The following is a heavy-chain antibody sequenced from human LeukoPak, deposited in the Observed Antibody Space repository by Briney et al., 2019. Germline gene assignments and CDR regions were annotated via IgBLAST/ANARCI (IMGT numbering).Heavy chain of an antibody. D-gene: IGHD2-15*01. Sequence: GGSLRLSCAASGFTFSSYAMSWVRQAPGKGLEWVSDISGSGGSTYYADSVKGRFTISRDNSKNTLYLQMNSLRAEDTAVYYCAKRAAICSGGSCYSGYFDYWGQGTLVTVSS. V-gene: IGHV3-23*01. CDR1: GFTFSSYA. J-gene: IGHJ4*02. CDR2: ISGSGGST. CDR3: AKRAAICSGGSCYSGYFDY.